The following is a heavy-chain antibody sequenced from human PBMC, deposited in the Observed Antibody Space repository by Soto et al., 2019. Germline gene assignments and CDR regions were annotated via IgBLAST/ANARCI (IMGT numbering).Heavy chain of an antibody. CDR1: GFTFSSYA. V-gene: IGHV3-23*01. D-gene: IGHD3-3*01. CDR2: ISGSGGST. J-gene: IGHJ5*02. CDR3: ARDRLPYDFDGA. Sequence: EVQLLESGGGLVQPGGSVRLSCAASGFTFSSYAMSWVRQAPGKGLEWVSAISGSGGSTHYTDTVKGRFTISRDNSKSTLDLQVNSLRAEDTAVYYCARDRLPYDFDGAWGQGTLVTVSS.